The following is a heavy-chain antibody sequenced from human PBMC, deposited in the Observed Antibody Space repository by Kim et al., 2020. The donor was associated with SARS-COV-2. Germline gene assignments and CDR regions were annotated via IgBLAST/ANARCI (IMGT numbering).Heavy chain of an antibody. D-gene: IGHD6-6*01. V-gene: IGHV4-39*01. CDR2: IYYSGST. Sequence: SETLSLTCTVSGGSISSSSYYWGWIRQPPGKGLEWIGSIYYSGSTYYNPSLKSRVTISVDTSKNQFSLKLSSVTAADTAVYYCARHSIAARLDYFDYWGQGTLVTVSS. J-gene: IGHJ4*02. CDR1: GGSISSSSYY. CDR3: ARHSIAARLDYFDY.